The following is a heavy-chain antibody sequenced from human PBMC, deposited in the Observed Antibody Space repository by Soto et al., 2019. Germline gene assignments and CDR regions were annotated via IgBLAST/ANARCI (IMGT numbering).Heavy chain of an antibody. CDR3: ARDTTVTTGYYGMDV. V-gene: IGHV3-13*01. Sequence: LRLSCAASGFTFSSYDMHWVRQATGKGLEWVSAIGTAGDTYYPGSVKGRFTISRENAKNSLYLQMNSLRAGDTAVYYCARDTTVTTGYYGMDVWGQGTTVTVSS. CDR1: GFTFSSYD. CDR2: IGTAGDT. D-gene: IGHD4-17*01. J-gene: IGHJ6*02.